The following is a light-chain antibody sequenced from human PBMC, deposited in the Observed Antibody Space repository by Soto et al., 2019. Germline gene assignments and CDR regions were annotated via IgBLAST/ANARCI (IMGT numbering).Light chain of an antibody. CDR1: QSIRND. J-gene: IGKJ1*01. CDR3: HQYNNWPPWT. CDR2: DAS. Sequence: DIVMTQSPATLSVSPGERATLSCRASQSIRNDLAWYQQKPGQAPRLLIYDASTRATGIPARFSGSGSGTEFTLNISSLQSVDFAIYYCHQYNNWPPWTFGQGTKVEI. V-gene: IGKV3D-15*01.